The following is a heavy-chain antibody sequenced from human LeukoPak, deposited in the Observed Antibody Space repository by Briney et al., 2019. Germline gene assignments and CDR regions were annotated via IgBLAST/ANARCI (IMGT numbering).Heavy chain of an antibody. CDR2: ISYDGTKK. J-gene: IGHJ4*02. CDR3: ARKVGATYFDY. V-gene: IGHV3-30-3*01. Sequence: PGGSLRLSCAASGFTFSSYAMHWVRQAPGKGLEWVALISYDGTKKYCADSVKGRFTISRDNSKNTLYLQMNSLRAEDTAVYYCARKVGATYFDYWGQGTLVTVSS. D-gene: IGHD1-26*01. CDR1: GFTFSSYA.